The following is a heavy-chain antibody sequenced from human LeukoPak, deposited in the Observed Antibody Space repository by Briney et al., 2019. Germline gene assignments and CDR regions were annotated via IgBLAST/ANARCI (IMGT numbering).Heavy chain of an antibody. Sequence: PGGSLRLSCAASGFTFSSYGIHWVRQAPGKGLEWVAVISFDGTIKYYADSVKGRFTISRDNSKNTLYLQMNSLRAEDTAVYYCAKSGWAAAGTYYYYGMDVWGQGTTVTVSS. J-gene: IGHJ6*02. CDR2: ISFDGTIK. V-gene: IGHV3-30*18. CDR1: GFTFSSYG. CDR3: AKSGWAAAGTYYYYGMDV. D-gene: IGHD6-13*01.